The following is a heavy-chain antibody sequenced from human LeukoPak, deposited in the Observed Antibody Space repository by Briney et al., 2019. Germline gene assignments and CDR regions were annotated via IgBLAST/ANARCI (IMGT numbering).Heavy chain of an antibody. Sequence: SETLSLTCAVYGGSFSGSYWSWIRQPPGKGLEWIGEGSESGGTKFNPSLKSRVTISADTSKNQFSLKVKSVTAADTAVYYCAKNGQSGFSFDPWGQGTLVTVSS. CDR2: GSESGGT. CDR1: GGSFSGSY. D-gene: IGHD3-3*01. V-gene: IGHV4-34*01. CDR3: AKNGQSGFSFDP. J-gene: IGHJ5*02.